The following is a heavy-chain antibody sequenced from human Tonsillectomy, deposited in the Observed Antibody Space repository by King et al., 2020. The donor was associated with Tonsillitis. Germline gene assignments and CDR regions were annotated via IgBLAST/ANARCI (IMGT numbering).Heavy chain of an antibody. CDR2: ISSYNGNI. D-gene: IGHD5-24*01. V-gene: IGHV1-18*01. J-gene: IGHJ1*01. CDR3: ASVGDGYNTERIHEY. Sequence: VQLVESGGEVKKPGASVKVSCQASGYTFTSYHISWVRQAPGQGLEWMGWISSYNGNINYAQKRQGKVTMTTDTYTSTAYMELRRLRSDDTAVYYCASVGDGYNTERIHEYWGEGTLVSVSS. CDR1: GYTFTSYH.